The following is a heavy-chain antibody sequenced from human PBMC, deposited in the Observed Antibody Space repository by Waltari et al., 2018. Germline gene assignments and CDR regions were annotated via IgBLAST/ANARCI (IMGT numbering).Heavy chain of an antibody. CDR2: INHSGST. J-gene: IGHJ4*02. CDR3: ARGGTAMLPSGY. V-gene: IGHV4-34*01. D-gene: IGHD5-18*01. CDR1: GFTFSSYA. Sequence: VQLVESGGGLVQPGGSLRLSCAASGFTFSSYAMSWVRQAPGKGLEWIGEINHSGSTNYNPSLKSRVTISVDTSKNQFSLKLSSVTAADTAVYYCARGGTAMLPSGYWGQGTLVTVSS.